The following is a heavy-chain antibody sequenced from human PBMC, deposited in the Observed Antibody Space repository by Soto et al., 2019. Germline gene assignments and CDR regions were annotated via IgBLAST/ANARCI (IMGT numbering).Heavy chain of an antibody. CDR3: AHIVVAGLGYYFDY. CDR2: IYWDDDK. J-gene: IGHJ4*02. D-gene: IGHD6-19*01. CDR1: GFSLSSTRMA. V-gene: IGHV2-5*02. Sequence: QITLKESGPTLWKPTQTLTLTCTFSGFSLSSTRMAVGWIRQPPGKALEWLALIYWDDDKRYSPFLKSRLTITQDTSKNQVVLTMSNMEPVDTARYYCAHIVVAGLGYYFDYWGQGTLVTVSS.